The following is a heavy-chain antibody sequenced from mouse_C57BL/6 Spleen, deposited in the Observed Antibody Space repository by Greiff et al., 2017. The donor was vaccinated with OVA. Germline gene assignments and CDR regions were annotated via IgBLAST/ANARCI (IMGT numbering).Heavy chain of an antibody. J-gene: IGHJ2*01. CDR1: GFTFSDAW. D-gene: IGHD2-4*01. CDR2: IRNKANNHAT. V-gene: IGHV6-6*01. Sequence: EVKVEESGGGLVQPGGSMKLSCAASGFTFSDAWMDWVRQSPEKGLEWVAEIRNKANNHATYYAESVKGRFTISRDDSKSSVYLQMNSLRAEDTGIYYCTRIYYDYDVCYFDYWGQGTTLTVSS. CDR3: TRIYYDYDVCYFDY.